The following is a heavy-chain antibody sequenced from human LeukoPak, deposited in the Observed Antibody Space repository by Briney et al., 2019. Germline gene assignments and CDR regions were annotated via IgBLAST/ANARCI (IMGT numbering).Heavy chain of an antibody. V-gene: IGHV3-30*04. CDR1: GFTFSSYA. CDR3: ARSYYYDSRGSYYFDY. D-gene: IGHD3-22*01. J-gene: IGHJ4*02. Sequence: GGSLRLSCAASGFTFSSYAMHWVRQAPDKGLEWVAVISYDGSNKYYADSVKGRFTISRDNSKNTLYLQMNSLRAEDTAVYYCARSYYYDSRGSYYFDYWGQGTLVTVSS. CDR2: ISYDGSNK.